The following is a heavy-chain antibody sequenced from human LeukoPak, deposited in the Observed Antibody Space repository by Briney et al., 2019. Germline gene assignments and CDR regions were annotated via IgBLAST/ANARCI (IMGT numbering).Heavy chain of an antibody. CDR1: GGSISIISSSTYY. CDR3: ARRLPTAAADTRGYFDY. J-gene: IGHJ4*02. CDR2: LYYGENS. D-gene: IGHD6-25*01. Sequence: PSETLSLTCTVSGGSISIISSSTYYWGWIRQAPGKGLEWIGSLYYGENSHYNPSLKSRATLSVDTSNNQFSLKLTSVTAADAAVYFCARRLPTAAADTRGYFDYRGQGTVVTVSS. V-gene: IGHV4-39*01.